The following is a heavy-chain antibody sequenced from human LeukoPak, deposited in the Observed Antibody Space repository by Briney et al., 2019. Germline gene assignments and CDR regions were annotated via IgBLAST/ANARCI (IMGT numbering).Heavy chain of an antibody. CDR3: AKDRSDNSSWYCMDV. Sequence: GGSLRLSCAASGFTFSNYAMSWVRQAPGKGPEWVSGISGSGDTAYYADSVKGRFTISRDNSKNMLYLQMNSLGAEDTAVYYCAKDRSDNSSWYCMDVWGQGTTVTVSS. D-gene: IGHD6-19*01. J-gene: IGHJ6*02. CDR1: GFTFSNYA. CDR2: ISGSGDTA. V-gene: IGHV3-23*01.